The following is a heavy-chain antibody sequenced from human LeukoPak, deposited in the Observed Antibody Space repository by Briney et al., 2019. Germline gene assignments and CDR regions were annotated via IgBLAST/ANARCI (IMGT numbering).Heavy chain of an antibody. CDR3: AGLSVGAPGVDY. CDR2: IYASGNT. V-gene: IGHV4-4*07. J-gene: IGHJ4*02. Sequence: SETLSLTCTVSGVSMSSYYWSWIRQPAGKGLGWIGHIYASGNTNYNPSLKSRVTMSVDTSKNQFFPKLNSVTAADTAVYYCAGLSVGAPGVDYWGQGTLVTVSS. D-gene: IGHD3-10*01. CDR1: GVSMSSYY.